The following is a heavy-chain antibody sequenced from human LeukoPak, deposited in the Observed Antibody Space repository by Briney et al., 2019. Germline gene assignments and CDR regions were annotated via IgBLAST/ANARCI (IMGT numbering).Heavy chain of an antibody. J-gene: IGHJ4*02. CDR3: AKSTTYYYDSSGYYYSYPFDY. CDR2: IYSGGST. CDR1: GFTVSSNY. Sequence: GGSLRLSCAASGFTVSSNYMSWVRQAPGKGLEWGSVIYSGGSTYYADSVKGRFTISRDNSKNTLYLQMNSLRAEDTVVYRCAKSTTYYYDSSGYYYSYPFDYWGQGTLVTVSS. D-gene: IGHD3-22*01. V-gene: IGHV3-53*01.